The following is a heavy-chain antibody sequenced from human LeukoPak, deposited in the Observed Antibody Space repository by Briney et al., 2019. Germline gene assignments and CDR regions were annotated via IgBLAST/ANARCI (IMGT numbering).Heavy chain of an antibody. J-gene: IGHJ5*02. CDR2: IYTSEST. CDR1: GGSVSSYY. CDR3: ARHVRAQLAWFDP. V-gene: IGHV4-4*09. Sequence: SETLSLTCTVSGGSVSSYYWSWIRQPPGKGLEWIGYIYTSESTNYNPSLKSRVTISVDTSKNQFSLKLSSVTAADTAVYYCARHVRAQLAWFDPWGQGTLVTVSS. D-gene: IGHD2-2*01.